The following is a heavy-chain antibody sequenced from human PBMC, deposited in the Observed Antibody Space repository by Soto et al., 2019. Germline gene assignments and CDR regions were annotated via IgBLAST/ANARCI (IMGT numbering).Heavy chain of an antibody. Sequence: QIRLVQSGAEVQKPGSSVRVSCKASGDTFGRFTINWVRQAPGQGLEWMGGIKPISDITNYAQRFQGRVTFTADASTSTVYLVLSSLRSEDTAMYYGARDPSTINKLIGVWFDPWGQGTLVTVCS. CDR3: ARDPSTINKLIGVWFDP. J-gene: IGHJ5*02. CDR2: IKPISDIT. V-gene: IGHV1-69*01. CDR1: GDTFGRFT. D-gene: IGHD4-4*01.